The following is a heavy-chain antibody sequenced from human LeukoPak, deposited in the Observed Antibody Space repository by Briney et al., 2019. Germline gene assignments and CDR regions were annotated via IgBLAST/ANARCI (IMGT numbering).Heavy chain of an antibody. J-gene: IGHJ4*02. CDR3: ARVRRITIFGVVIIKWAYFDY. D-gene: IGHD3-3*01. CDR2: INPNSGGT. V-gene: IGHV1-2*02. Sequence: GASVKVSCKASGYTFTGYYMHWVRQAPGQGLELMGWINPNSGGTNYAQRFQGRVTMTRDTSINTAYMELSRLRSDDTAVYYCARVRRITIFGVVIIKWAYFDYWGQGTLVTVSS. CDR1: GYTFTGYY.